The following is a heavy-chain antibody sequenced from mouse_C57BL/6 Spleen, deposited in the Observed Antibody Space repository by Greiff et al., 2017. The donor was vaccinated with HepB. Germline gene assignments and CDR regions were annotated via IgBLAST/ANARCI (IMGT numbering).Heavy chain of an antibody. D-gene: IGHD1-1*01. Sequence: QVQLQQSGTELVKPGASVKLSCKASGYTFTSYWMHWVKQRPGQGLEWIGNINPSNGGTNYNEKFKSKATLTVDKSSSTAYLQISSLTSADSSVYYCARGVYYYGSKGYSMDYWGQGTSVTVSS. J-gene: IGHJ4*01. V-gene: IGHV1-53*01. CDR2: INPSNGGT. CDR3: ARGVYYYGSKGYSMDY. CDR1: GYTFTSYW.